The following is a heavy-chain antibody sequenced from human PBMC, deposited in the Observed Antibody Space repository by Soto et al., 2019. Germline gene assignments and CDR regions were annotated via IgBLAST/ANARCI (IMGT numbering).Heavy chain of an antibody. CDR1: GGSFSGYY. CDR2: INHSGST. V-gene: IGHV4-34*01. CDR3: ARGAKGKVGATLPYYYYGMDV. D-gene: IGHD1-26*01. Sequence: SETLSLTCAVYGGSFSGYYWSWIRQPPWKGLEWIGEINHSGSTNYNPSLKSRVTISVDTSKNQFSLKLSSVTAADTAVYYCARGAKGKVGATLPYYYYGMDVWGPGTTVTVSS. J-gene: IGHJ6*02.